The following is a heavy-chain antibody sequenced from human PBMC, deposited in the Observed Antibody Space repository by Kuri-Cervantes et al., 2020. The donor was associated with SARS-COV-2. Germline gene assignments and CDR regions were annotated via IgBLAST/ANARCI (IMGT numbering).Heavy chain of an antibody. CDR2: IYYSGST. CDR1: GGSISSYY. V-gene: IGHV4-59*05. CDR3: ARAAPYCDFWSGYSSAAGSYGMDV. D-gene: IGHD3-3*01. J-gene: IGHJ6*02. Sequence: SETLSLTCTVSGGSISSYYWSWIRQPPGKGLEWIGSIYYSGSTYYNPSLKSRITISVDTSKNQFSLKLSSVTAADTAVYYCARAAPYCDFWSGYSSAAGSYGMDVWGQGTTVTVSS.